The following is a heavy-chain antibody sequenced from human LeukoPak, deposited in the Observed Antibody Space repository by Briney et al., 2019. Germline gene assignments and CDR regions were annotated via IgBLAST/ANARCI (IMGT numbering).Heavy chain of an antibody. CDR1: GGSISSYY. D-gene: IGHD6-19*01. CDR3: ASTGYSSGWGAFDI. J-gene: IGHJ3*02. CDR2: IYYSGST. Sequence: SETLSLTCTVSGGSISSYYWSWIRQPPGKGLEWIGYIYYSGSTNYNPSLKSRVTMSVDTSKNQFSLKLSSVTAADTAVYYCASTGYSSGWGAFDIWGQGTMVTVSS. V-gene: IGHV4-59*12.